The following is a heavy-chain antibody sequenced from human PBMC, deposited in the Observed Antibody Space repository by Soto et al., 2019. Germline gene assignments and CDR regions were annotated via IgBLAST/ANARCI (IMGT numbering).Heavy chain of an antibody. CDR3: ATHREDDTCNFDP. V-gene: IGHV1-58*01. CDR1: TFTFTSSA. CDR2: IVVGSGNT. D-gene: IGHD3-9*01. J-gene: IGHJ5*02. Sequence: QMQLVQSGPEVKKPGTSVKVSCKASTFTFTSSAVQWVRQARGQRLEWIGWIVVGSGNTKYAQNFQERVTITRDTSTSTAYLELSSLRSEDTAVYYCATHREDDTCNFDPWGQGTLLTVSS.